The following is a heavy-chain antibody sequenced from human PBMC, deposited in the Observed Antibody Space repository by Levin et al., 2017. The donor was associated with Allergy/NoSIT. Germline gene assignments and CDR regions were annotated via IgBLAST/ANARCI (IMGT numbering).Heavy chain of an antibody. CDR2: ISGSGGST. CDR1: GFTFSSYA. V-gene: IGHV3-23*01. CDR3: AKDIIAARPRYFDY. D-gene: IGHD6-6*01. J-gene: IGHJ4*02. Sequence: GGSLRLSCAASGFTFSSYAMSWVRRAPGKGLEWVSGISGSGGSTYYADSVKGRFTISRDNSKNTLYLQMNSLRAEDTAVYYCAKDIIAARPRYFDYWGQGTLVTVSS.